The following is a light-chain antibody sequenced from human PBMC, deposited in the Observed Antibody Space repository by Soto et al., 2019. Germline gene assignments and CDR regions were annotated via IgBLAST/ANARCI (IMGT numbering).Light chain of an antibody. CDR2: GAS. Sequence: EIVLTQSPVTLSVSPGERVTLSCRASQRLSSNLAWYQQRPGQAPRLLIYGASIRATDIPARFIGSGSGTEFTLTISSLQSEDFAVYYCQRYINWPRTFGQGTKVDI. CDR1: QRLSSN. V-gene: IGKV3-15*01. J-gene: IGKJ1*01. CDR3: QRYINWPRT.